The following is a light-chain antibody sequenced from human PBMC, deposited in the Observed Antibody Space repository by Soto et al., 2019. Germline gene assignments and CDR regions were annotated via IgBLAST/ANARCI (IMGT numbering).Light chain of an antibody. CDR1: SSDVGSSNL. V-gene: IGLV2-23*02. CDR2: EVS. J-gene: IGLJ3*02. Sequence: QSALTQPASVSGSPGQSITISCIGTSSDVGSSNLVSWYQQHPGEAPKVIIFEVSQRPSGVSSRFSGSKLGNTASLTISGLQAADEADYYCYSNSGGPWVFGGGTKLTVL. CDR3: YSNSGGPWV.